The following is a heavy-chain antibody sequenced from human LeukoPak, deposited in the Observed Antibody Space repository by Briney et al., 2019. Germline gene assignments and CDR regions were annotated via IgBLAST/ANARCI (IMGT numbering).Heavy chain of an antibody. V-gene: IGHV4-4*07. J-gene: IGHJ3*02. Sequence: SETLSLTSTVSGGSISSYYWSWIRQPAGKGLEWIGRIYTSGSTNYNPSLKSRVTMSVDTSKNQFSLKLSSVTAADTAVYYCARGRVVGATGAFDIWGQGTMVTVSS. CDR3: ARGRVVGATGAFDI. CDR1: GGSISSYY. CDR2: IYTSGST. D-gene: IGHD1-26*01.